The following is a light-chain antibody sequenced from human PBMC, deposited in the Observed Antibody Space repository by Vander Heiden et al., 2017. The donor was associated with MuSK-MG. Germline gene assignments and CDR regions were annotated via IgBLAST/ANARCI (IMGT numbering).Light chain of an antibody. CDR1: QTISHW. CDR3: QQANSFPLT. Sequence: DIQMTQSPSSVSASVGDRVTITCRASQTISHWLAWYQQKPGKAPKLLIYSTSNLQGGVPSRFSGSGSGTTFTLTISSLQPEDFATYYCQQANSFPLTFGQGTLLEIK. CDR2: STS. V-gene: IGKV1-12*01. J-gene: IGKJ5*01.